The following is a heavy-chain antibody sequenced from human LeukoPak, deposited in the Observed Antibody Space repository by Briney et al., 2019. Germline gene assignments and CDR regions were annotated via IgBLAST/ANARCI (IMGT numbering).Heavy chain of an antibody. J-gene: IGHJ6*02. Sequence: GASVKVSCKASGYTFTGYYMHWVRQAPGQGLEWTGWINPNSGGTNYAQKFQGRVTMTRDTSISTAYMELSRLRSDDTAVYYCARVKTIFGVVINYYYYGMDVWGQGTTVTVSS. D-gene: IGHD3-3*01. V-gene: IGHV1-2*02. CDR1: GYTFTGYY. CDR3: ARVKTIFGVVINYYYYGMDV. CDR2: INPNSGGT.